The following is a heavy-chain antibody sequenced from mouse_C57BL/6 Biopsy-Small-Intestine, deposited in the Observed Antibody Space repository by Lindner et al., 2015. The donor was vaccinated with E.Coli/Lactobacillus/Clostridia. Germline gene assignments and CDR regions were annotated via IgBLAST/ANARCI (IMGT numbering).Heavy chain of an antibody. CDR3: ARSDSFAY. CDR1: GYTFTDYN. J-gene: IGHJ3*01. Sequence: VQLQESGPELVKPGASVKISCKASGYTFTDYNMDWVKQSHGKSLEWIGYIYPNNGGTGYNQKFKSKATLTVDKSSSTAYMELHSLTSKDSAVYYCARSDSFAYWGQGTLVTVSA. D-gene: IGHD2-4*01. V-gene: IGHV1-34*02. CDR2: IYPNNGGT.